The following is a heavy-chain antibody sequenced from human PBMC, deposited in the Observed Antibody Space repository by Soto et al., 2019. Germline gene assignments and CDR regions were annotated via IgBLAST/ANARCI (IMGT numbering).Heavy chain of an antibody. J-gene: IGHJ3*01. V-gene: IGHV5-51*01. Sequence: GESLKISCKGSGYSFTNYWIGWVRQMPGKGLEWMGIIYPGDSDTRYSPSFQGQVTISADKSISTAYLQWSSLKASDTAMYYCARRLATGSTAFDFWGQGTMVTRLL. CDR1: GYSFTNYW. D-gene: IGHD6-19*01. CDR2: IYPGDSDT. CDR3: ARRLATGSTAFDF.